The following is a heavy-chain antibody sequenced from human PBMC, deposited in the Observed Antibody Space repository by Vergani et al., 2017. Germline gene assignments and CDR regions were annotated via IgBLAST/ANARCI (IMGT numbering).Heavy chain of an antibody. CDR2: IKQDGSEK. D-gene: IGHD6-13*01. CDR1: GFTSSRYW. CDR3: SRYSGYSVTLDY. J-gene: IGHJ4*02. V-gene: IGHV3-7*03. Sequence: EVQLVESGGGLVQPGGSLRLSCAASGFTSSRYWMNWVRQAPGKGLEWVANIKQDGSEKYYVDSVKGRFTISRDNAKNSLYLQMNSLRAEDTAVYYCSRYSGYSVTLDYWGQGTLVTVSS.